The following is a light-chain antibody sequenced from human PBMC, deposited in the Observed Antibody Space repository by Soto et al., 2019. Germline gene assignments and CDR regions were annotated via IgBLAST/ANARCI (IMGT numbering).Light chain of an antibody. J-gene: IGKJ1*01. Sequence: EIVLTQSPGTLSLSPGERATLSCRASQSVNSDYLAWYQQKPGQGPRVLMYGASSRATGIPDRFSGSGSGTDFTLTISRLEPEDCAVYNCQQYDSSLRTFGQGTKVEIK. CDR2: GAS. CDR3: QQYDSSLRT. V-gene: IGKV3-20*01. CDR1: QSVNSDY.